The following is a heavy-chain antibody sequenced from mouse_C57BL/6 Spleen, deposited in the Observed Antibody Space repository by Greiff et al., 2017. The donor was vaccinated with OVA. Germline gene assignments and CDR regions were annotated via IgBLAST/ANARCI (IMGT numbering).Heavy chain of an antibody. CDR1: GYTFTSYW. Sequence: QVHVKQPGAELVKPGASVKMSCKASGYTFTSYWITWVKQRPGQGLEWIGDIYPGSGSTNYNEKFKSKATLTVDTSSSTAYMQLSSLTSEDSAVYYCAMYYYGSSWWYFDVWGTGTTVTVSS. V-gene: IGHV1-55*01. CDR2: IYPGSGST. D-gene: IGHD1-1*01. CDR3: AMYYYGSSWWYFDV. J-gene: IGHJ1*03.